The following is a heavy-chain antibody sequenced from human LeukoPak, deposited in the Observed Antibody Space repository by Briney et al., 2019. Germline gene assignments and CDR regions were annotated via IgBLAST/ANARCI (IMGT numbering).Heavy chain of an antibody. Sequence: GGSLRLSCSASGFRFSFYTMSWVRQAPGKGLEYVSGISSDGGRIYYADSMKGRFTISRENSKNTQSLQMNSLRPEDTAVYYCVKDSLVGREYYFDCWGKGIPVTVST. D-gene: IGHD6-13*01. CDR2: ISSDGGRI. CDR3: VKDSLVGREYYFDC. V-gene: IGHV3-64D*09. CDR1: GFRFSFYT. J-gene: IGHJ4*02.